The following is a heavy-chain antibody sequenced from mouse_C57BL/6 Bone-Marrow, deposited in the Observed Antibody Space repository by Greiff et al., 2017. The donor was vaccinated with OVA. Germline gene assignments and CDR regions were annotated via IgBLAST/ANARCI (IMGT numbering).Heavy chain of an antibody. Sequence: VKLQQSGPELVKPGASVKISCKASGYAFSSSWMNWVKQRPGKGLEWIGRIYPGDGDTNYNGKFKGKATLTADKSSSTAYMQLSSLTSEDSAVYFCARRGFQGAMDYWGQGTSVTVSS. J-gene: IGHJ4*01. CDR3: ARRGFQGAMDY. CDR2: IYPGDGDT. CDR1: GYAFSSSW. V-gene: IGHV1-82*01.